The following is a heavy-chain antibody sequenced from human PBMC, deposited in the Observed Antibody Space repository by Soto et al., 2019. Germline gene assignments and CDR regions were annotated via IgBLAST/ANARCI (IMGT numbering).Heavy chain of an antibody. Sequence: ASVKVSCKASGYTFTSYGISWVRQAPGQGLEWMGWISAYNGNTNYAQKLQGRVTMTTDTSTSTAYMELRSLRSDDTAVYYCAKHIRGYYYDSSGYLSYDAFDIWGQGTMVTVSS. J-gene: IGHJ3*02. CDR1: GYTFTSYG. D-gene: IGHD3-22*01. V-gene: IGHV1-18*01. CDR2: ISAYNGNT. CDR3: AKHIRGYYYDSSGYLSYDAFDI.